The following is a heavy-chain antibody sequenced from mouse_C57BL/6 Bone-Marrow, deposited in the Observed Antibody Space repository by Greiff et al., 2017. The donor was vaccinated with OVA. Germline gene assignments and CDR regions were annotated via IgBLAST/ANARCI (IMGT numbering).Heavy chain of an antibody. V-gene: IGHV5-4*01. Sequence: EVQGVESGGGLVKPGGSLKLSCAASGFTFSSYAMSWVRQTPEKRLEWVATISDGGSYTYYPDNVKGRFTISRDNAKNNLYLQMSHLKSEDTAMYYCARDYYGSSPWFAYWGQGTLVTVSA. J-gene: IGHJ3*01. CDR1: GFTFSSYA. D-gene: IGHD1-1*01. CDR2: ISDGGSYT. CDR3: ARDYYGSSPWFAY.